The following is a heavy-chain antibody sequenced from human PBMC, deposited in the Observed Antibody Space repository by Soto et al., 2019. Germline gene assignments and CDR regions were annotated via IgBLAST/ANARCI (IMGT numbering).Heavy chain of an antibody. J-gene: IGHJ6*02. CDR2: IYPGDSDT. V-gene: IGHV5-51*01. CDR1: GYSCTSYW. D-gene: IGHD3-22*01. Sequence: PGESLKISCKGSGYSCTSYWIGWVRQMPGKGLEWMGIIYPGDSDTRYSPSFQGQVTISADKSISTAYLQWSSLKASDTAMYYCARRVEYYHDSSGWYVWGQGTTVTVSS. CDR3: ARRVEYYHDSSGWYV.